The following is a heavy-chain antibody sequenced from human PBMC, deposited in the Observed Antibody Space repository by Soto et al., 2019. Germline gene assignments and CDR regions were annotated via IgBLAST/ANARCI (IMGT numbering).Heavy chain of an antibody. V-gene: IGHV4-31*03. D-gene: IGHD2-21*01. CDR2: IHFSGGA. CDR1: GGSISSGGSY. J-gene: IGHJ3*01. CDR3: ARADSGETPDGFDV. Sequence: QVQLQESGPGLVKPSQSLSLSCTVSGGSISSGGSYWSWIRQQPGKGLEWIGYIHFSGGAEYNPSLRGRVTIAVDTSKSQFSLYLSSVTAADTAVYYCARADSGETPDGFDVWGQGTMVTVSS.